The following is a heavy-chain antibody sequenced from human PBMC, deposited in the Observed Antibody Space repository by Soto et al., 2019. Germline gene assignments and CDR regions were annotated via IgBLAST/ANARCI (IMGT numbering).Heavy chain of an antibody. Sequence: EVQLLESGGGVVQPGGSLRLSCAASGFTFSDYAMSWVRQTPGKGLQWVSGVGGSDDDKHYADSVRGRVIVSRDNSKNTLYMQMNSLGADDTAIYYCAKDATSFNGVWDPFGMWGQWKEVTVSS. V-gene: IGHV3-23*01. J-gene: IGHJ3*02. CDR1: GFTFSDYA. CDR2: VGGSDDDK. CDR3: AKDATSFNGVWDPFGM. D-gene: IGHD2-8*01.